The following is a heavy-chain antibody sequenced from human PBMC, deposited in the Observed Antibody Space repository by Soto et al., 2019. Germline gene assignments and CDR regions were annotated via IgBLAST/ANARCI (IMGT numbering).Heavy chain of an antibody. CDR3: ARGYYDFWSGSPSAFDI. CDR1: GGSISSGGYY. D-gene: IGHD3-3*01. CDR2: IYYSGST. J-gene: IGHJ3*02. V-gene: IGHV4-31*03. Sequence: QVQLQESGPGLVKPSQTLSLTCTVSGGSISSGGYYWSWIRQHPGKGLEWIGYIYYSGSTYYNPSLKSRVTISVDPSKNQFSLKLSSVTAADTAVYYCARGYYDFWSGSPSAFDIWGQGTMVTVSS.